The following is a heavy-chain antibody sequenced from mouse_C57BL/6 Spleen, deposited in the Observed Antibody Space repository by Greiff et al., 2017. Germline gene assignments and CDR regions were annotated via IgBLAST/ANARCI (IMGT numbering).Heavy chain of an antibody. V-gene: IGHV3-6*01. D-gene: IGHD1-1*01. Sequence: EVKLLESGPGLVKPSQSLSLTCSVTGYSITSGYYWNWIRQFPGNKLEWMGYISYDGSNNYNPSLKNRISITRDTSKNQFFLKLNSVTTEDTATYYCASWYYGSSYHFDYWGQGTTLTVSS. CDR2: ISYDGSN. CDR3: ASWYYGSSYHFDY. J-gene: IGHJ2*01. CDR1: GYSITSGYY.